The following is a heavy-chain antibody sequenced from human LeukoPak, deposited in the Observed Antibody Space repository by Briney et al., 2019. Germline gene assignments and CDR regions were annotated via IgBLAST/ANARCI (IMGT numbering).Heavy chain of an antibody. V-gene: IGHV3-53*01. CDR2: IYSGGST. CDR3: AKAALGYCSSTSCYSTCDY. CDR1: GFTVSSNY. Sequence: GGSLRLSCAASGFTVSSNYMSWVRQAPGKGLEWVSVIYSGGSTYYADSVKGRFTISRDNTKNTLYLQMNSLRAEDTAVYYCAKAALGYCSSTSCYSTCDYWGQGTLVTVSS. J-gene: IGHJ4*02. D-gene: IGHD2-2*01.